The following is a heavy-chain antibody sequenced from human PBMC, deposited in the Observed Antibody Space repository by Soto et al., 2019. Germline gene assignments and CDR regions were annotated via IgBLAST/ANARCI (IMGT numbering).Heavy chain of an antibody. V-gene: IGHV1-18*01. D-gene: IGHD1-7*01. CDR1: GYTFTSYG. CDR2: ISAYNGNT. CDR3: ARVDRITGTDNWFDP. J-gene: IGHJ5*02. Sequence: ASVKVSCKASGYTFTSYGISWVRQAPGQGLEWMGWISAYNGNTNYAQKLQGRVTMTTDTSTSTAYMELRSLRSDDTAVYYCARVDRITGTDNWFDPWGQGTLVTVSS.